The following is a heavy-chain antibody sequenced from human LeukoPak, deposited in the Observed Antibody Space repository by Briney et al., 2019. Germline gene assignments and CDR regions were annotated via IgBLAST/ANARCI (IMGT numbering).Heavy chain of an antibody. J-gene: IGHJ4*02. CDR3: VRDGSYYDSSGYYYLY. Sequence: ASVKVSCKASGYTFTSYYMHWVRQAPGQGLEWMGGITPMFGRANYAQKFQGRVTITADESTSTAYMELSSLRSEDTAVYYCVRDGSYYDSSGYYYLYWGQGTLVTVSS. CDR2: ITPMFGRA. V-gene: IGHV1-69*13. CDR1: GYTFTSYY. D-gene: IGHD3-22*01.